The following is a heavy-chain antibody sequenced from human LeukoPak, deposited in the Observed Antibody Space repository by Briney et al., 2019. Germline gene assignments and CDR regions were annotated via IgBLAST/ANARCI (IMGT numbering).Heavy chain of an antibody. V-gene: IGHV3-23*01. Sequence: PGRSLRLSCAASGFTFSSYAMSWVRQAPGQGLEWVSAISGSGGSTYYADSVKGRFTISRDNSKNTLYLQMNSLRAEDTAVYYCAKEQQWLVLECVYWCRGTLVTVTS. D-gene: IGHD6-19*01. CDR2: ISGSGGST. CDR3: AKEQQWLVLECVY. J-gene: IGHJ4*02. CDR1: GFTFSSYA.